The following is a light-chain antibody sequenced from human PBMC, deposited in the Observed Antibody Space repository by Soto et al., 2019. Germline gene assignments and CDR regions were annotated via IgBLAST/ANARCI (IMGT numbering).Light chain of an antibody. V-gene: IGKV3-11*01. CDR3: QHRGTWPRYF. CDR2: DSS. J-gene: IGKJ2*01. Sequence: EIVLTQSPATLSLSPGARATLSCRASQGVSSHLAWYQQKPGQAPMLLIYDSSKRATGIPARFSGGGSGTDFTLTISSLAPEDFAVYYCQHRGTWPRYFFGQGTKVEI. CDR1: QGVSSH.